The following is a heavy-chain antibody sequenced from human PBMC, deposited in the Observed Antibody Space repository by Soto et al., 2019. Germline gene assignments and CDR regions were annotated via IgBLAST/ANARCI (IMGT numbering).Heavy chain of an antibody. CDR2: IYSGGST. D-gene: IGHD6-19*01. V-gene: IGHV3-66*01. J-gene: IGHJ3*02. CDR3: ARDRSSGLFMGLPTPPPKSFDI. Sequence: EVQLVESGGGLVQPGGSLRLSCAASGFTVSSNYMSWVRQAPGKGLEWVSVIYSGGSTYYADSVKGRFTISRDNSKNTLYLQMNSLRAEDTAVYYCARDRSSGLFMGLPTPPPKSFDIWGQGTMVTVSS. CDR1: GFTVSSNY.